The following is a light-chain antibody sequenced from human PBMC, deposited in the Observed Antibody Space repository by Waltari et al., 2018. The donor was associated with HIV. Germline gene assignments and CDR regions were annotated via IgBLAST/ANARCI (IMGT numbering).Light chain of an antibody. CDR2: EEN. CDR3: YSIDGSGHYRV. CDR1: ALPNRF. V-gene: IGLV3-10*01. Sequence: SYELTQPPSVSVSPGQTARITCSGDALPNRFAYWYQQRSGRAPVLVIYEENTRPSGIPERFSATNSGTVATLTISGAQVDDEADYYCYSIDGSGHYRVFGGGTKLTVL. J-gene: IGLJ2*01.